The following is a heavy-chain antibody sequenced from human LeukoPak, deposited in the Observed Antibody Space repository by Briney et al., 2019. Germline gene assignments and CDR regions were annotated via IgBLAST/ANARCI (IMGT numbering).Heavy chain of an antibody. V-gene: IGHV1-24*01. Sequence: ASVKVSCKVSGYTLTELSMHWVRQAPGKGLEWMGGFDPEDGETIYAQKFQGRVTMTEDTSTDTAYMELSSLRSEDTAVYYCATDLSLRYYGSGSYYKSVYWGQGTLVTVSS. CDR2: FDPEDGET. CDR1: GYTLTELS. D-gene: IGHD3-10*01. CDR3: ATDLSLRYYGSGSYYKSVY. J-gene: IGHJ4*02.